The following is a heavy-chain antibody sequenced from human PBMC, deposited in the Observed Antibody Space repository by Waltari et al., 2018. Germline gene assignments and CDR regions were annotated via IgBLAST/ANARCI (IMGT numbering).Heavy chain of an antibody. D-gene: IGHD5-12*01. CDR2: VHGSGKT. V-gene: IGHV4-4*02. CDR1: GDSLSSTYW. CDR3: GRDRGRGLYLDS. J-gene: IGHJ4*02. Sequence: QESGPGLVRPSGTLSLTCDVSGDSLSSTYWWSWVRQSPGKGLEWIGQVHGSGKTNYNPSFASRVSVSLHTPANQFSLTVTSATAADTAVYYCGRDRGRGLYLDSWGQGTLVTVSP.